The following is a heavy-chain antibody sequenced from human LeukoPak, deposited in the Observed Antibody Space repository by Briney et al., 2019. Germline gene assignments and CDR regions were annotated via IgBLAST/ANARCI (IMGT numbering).Heavy chain of an antibody. CDR1: GGSFSGYY. CDR3: AREVAATGFLHFDY. Sequence: SETLSLTCAVYGGSFSGYYWSWIRQPPGKGLEWIGYIYYSGNTNYNASLKSRVTISVDTSKNQFSLKLTSVTAADTAVYYCAREVAATGFLHFDYWGQGTLVTVSS. CDR2: IYYSGNT. D-gene: IGHD6-13*01. J-gene: IGHJ4*02. V-gene: IGHV4-59*01.